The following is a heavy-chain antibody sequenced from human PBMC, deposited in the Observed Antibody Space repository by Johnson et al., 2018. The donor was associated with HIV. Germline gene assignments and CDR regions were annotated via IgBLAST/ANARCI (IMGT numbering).Heavy chain of an antibody. J-gene: IGHJ3*02. CDR3: AREGPSERAGFDI. CDR2: ISYDGKST. CDR1: GFTFRSYA. V-gene: IGHV3-30*04. Sequence: QVQLVESGGGVVQPGRSLRLSCAASGFTFRSYAMHWVRQAPGKGLEWVAVISYDGKSTYYADSVKGRLTISRDNAKNTLYLQMNSLRADDTAVYYCAREGPSERAGFDIWGQGTKVTVAS.